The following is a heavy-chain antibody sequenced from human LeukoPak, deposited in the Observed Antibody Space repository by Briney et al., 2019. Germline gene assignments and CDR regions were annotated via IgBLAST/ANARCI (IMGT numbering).Heavy chain of an antibody. CDR1: GGSFSGYY. V-gene: IGHV4-34*01. CDR3: ARDDYGGKDIDY. Sequence: SETLSLTCAVYGGSFSGYYWSWIRQPPGKGLEWIGEINHSGSTNYNPSLKSRVTISVDTSKNQFSLKLSSVTAADTAVYYCARDDYGGKDIDYWGQGTLVTVSS. J-gene: IGHJ4*02. D-gene: IGHD4-23*01. CDR2: INHSGST.